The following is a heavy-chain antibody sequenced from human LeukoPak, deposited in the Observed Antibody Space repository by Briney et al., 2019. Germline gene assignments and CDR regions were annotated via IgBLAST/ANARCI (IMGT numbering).Heavy chain of an antibody. Sequence: GGSLRLSCAASGFTLSYYWMTWVRQAPGKGLEWVANIKPDGSEEYYVDSVKGRFIVSRDNAKNSLYLEMNNLRVEDTAVYYCASTSWTGYDYWGQGTLVTVSS. CDR1: GFTLSYYW. J-gene: IGHJ4*02. D-gene: IGHD3/OR15-3a*01. V-gene: IGHV3-7*01. CDR2: IKPDGSEE. CDR3: ASTSWTGYDY.